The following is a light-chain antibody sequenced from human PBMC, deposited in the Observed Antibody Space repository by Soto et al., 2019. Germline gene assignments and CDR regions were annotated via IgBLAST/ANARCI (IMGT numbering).Light chain of an antibody. Sequence: DIQMTQSPSSLSASVGDRVTVTCRASQTVVIYLNWYQQKPGKAPNLLIYAASSLQSGVPSRFSGSGSGTDFTLTISSLQPEDFATYYCQQSYSTPYTFGQGTKLEIK. CDR2: AAS. V-gene: IGKV1-39*01. CDR3: QQSYSTPYT. J-gene: IGKJ2*01. CDR1: QTVVIY.